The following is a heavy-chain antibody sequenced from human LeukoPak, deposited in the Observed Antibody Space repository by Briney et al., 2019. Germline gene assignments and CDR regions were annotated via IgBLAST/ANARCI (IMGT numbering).Heavy chain of an antibody. CDR2: ISGSGGST. D-gene: IGHD3-10*01. CDR1: GFTFSSYA. V-gene: IGHV3-23*01. CDR3: AKDPVLLWFGELRSELNYGMDV. J-gene: IGHJ6*02. Sequence: PGGSLRLSCAASGFTFSSYAMSWVRQAPGKGLEWVSAISGSGGSTYYADSVKGRFTISRDNSKNTLYLQMNSLRAEDTAVYYCAKDPVLLWFGELRSELNYGMDVWGQGTTVTVS.